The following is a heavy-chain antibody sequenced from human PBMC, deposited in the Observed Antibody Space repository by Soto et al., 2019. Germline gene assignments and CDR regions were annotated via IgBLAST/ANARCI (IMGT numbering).Heavy chain of an antibody. V-gene: IGHV1-18*01. CDR2: MSTSNGNT. CDR1: GYTFTSYD. Sequence: QVQLVQSGAEGKKPGASVKVSCKASGYTFTSYDISWVRQAPGQGLEWMGWMSTSNGNTNYAQKRQGRVTMTTDTSTSTANMELRSLRPDDAAVYFCARDRNWVDPWGQGTLVTVS. J-gene: IGHJ5*02. CDR3: ARDRNWVDP.